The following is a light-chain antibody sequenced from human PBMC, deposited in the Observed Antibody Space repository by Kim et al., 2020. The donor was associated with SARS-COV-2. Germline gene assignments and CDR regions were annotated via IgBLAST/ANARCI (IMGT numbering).Light chain of an antibody. V-gene: IGLV1-44*01. CDR3: AVWEDSLNGPV. CDR1: GSNIGDNP. Sequence: QTVVTQPPSASGTPGQGVTISCSGSGSNIGDNPVSWYQQFPGVAPKLLIYRDSYRPSGVPDRLSGSKSGTSAFLAIRGLKSEDEADYFCAVWEDSLNGPVFGGGTQLTVL. J-gene: IGLJ3*02. CDR2: RDS.